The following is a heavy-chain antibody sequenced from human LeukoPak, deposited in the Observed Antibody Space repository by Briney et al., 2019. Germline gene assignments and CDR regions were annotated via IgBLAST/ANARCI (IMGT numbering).Heavy chain of an antibody. V-gene: IGHV3-23*01. CDR1: GFTLSSYA. Sequence: GGSLRLSCAASGFTLSSYAVSCVRLAPGKGLEWVSSISGNGGSTYYPDSMKGRFTISRDNSKSTLFLQLNTLTAEDTAIYYCAKDRSYGWGTLYPLFYFRGLGTLVTVSS. D-gene: IGHD3-10*01. CDR3: AKDRSYGWGTLYPLFYF. CDR2: ISGNGGST. J-gene: IGHJ4*02.